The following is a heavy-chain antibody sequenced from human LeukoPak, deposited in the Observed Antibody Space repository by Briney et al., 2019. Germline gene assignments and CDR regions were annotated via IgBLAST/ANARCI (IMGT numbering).Heavy chain of an antibody. J-gene: IGHJ5*02. CDR3: ARSIYSNYAYNWFDP. CDR2: IYPGDSDT. V-gene: IGHV5-51*01. CDR1: GYSFTSYW. D-gene: IGHD4-11*01. Sequence: GESLKISCKGSGYSFTSYWIGWVRQMPGKGLEWMGIIYPGDSDTRHSPSFQGQVTISADKSISTAYLQWSSLKASDTAMYYCARSIYSNYAYNWFDPWGQGTLVTVSS.